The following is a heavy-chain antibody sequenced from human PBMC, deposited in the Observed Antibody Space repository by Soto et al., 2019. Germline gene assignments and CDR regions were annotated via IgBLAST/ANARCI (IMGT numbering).Heavy chain of an antibody. D-gene: IGHD2-2*01. CDR3: ARLVCSSTSCLALFDY. CDR1: GYSFTSYW. V-gene: IGHV5-51*01. J-gene: IGHJ4*02. Sequence: GESLKISCKGSGYSFTSYWIGWVRQMTGKGLEWMGIIYHGDSDTRYSPSFQGQVTISADKSISTAYLQWSSLKASDTAMYYCARLVCSSTSCLALFDYWGQGTLVTVSS. CDR2: IYHGDSDT.